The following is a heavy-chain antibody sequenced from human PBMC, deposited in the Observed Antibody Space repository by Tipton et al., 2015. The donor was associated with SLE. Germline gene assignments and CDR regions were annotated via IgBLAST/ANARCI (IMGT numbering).Heavy chain of an antibody. D-gene: IGHD5-18*01. V-gene: IGHV4-34*01. CDR2: INHSGST. Sequence: LRLSCSIYGGSFSGYHWSWIRQPPGKGLEWIGEINHSGSTNYNPSLKSRVTISVDTSKNQFSLKLSSVTAADTAVYYCARRFSYGYKGAFDIWGQGTMVTVSS. J-gene: IGHJ3*02. CDR3: ARRFSYGYKGAFDI. CDR1: GGSFSGYH.